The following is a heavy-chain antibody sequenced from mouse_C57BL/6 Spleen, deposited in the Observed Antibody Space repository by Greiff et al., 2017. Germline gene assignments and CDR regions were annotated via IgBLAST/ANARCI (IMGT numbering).Heavy chain of an antibody. CDR1: GYAFSSYW. CDR3: AREDYYGSSLWYFDV. Sequence: LEESGAELVKPGASVKISCKASGYAFSSYWMNWVKQRPGKGLEWIGQIYPGDGDTNYNGKFKGKATLTADKSSSTAYMQLSSLTSEDSAVYFCAREDYYGSSLWYFDVWGTGTTVTVSS. J-gene: IGHJ1*03. D-gene: IGHD1-1*01. V-gene: IGHV1-80*01. CDR2: IYPGDGDT.